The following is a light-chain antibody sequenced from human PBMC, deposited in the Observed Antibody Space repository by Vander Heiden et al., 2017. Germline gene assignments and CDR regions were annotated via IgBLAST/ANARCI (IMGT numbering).Light chain of an antibody. V-gene: IGLV2-23*02. CDR1: SGDVGNYNH. J-gene: IGLJ1*01. Sequence: QSAPPHSPPVSGSPAPSITISCTGTSGDVGNYNHVSWYQHHPGKAPKLIIREVTQRPSGVSNRFSGSRSGNTASLTISGLQAEDEADYSCCSYAGGNTYVFGTGTKVTVL. CDR3: CSYAGGNTYV. CDR2: EVT.